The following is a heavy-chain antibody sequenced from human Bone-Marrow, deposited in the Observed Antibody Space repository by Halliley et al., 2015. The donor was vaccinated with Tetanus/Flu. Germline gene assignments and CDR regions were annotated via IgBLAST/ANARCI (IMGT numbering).Heavy chain of an antibody. CDR2: IYYNGIT. CDR1: GGSISSSSYY. D-gene: IGHD2-8*02. J-gene: IGHJ2*01. CDR3: ARHLLAMSGSGDYLYFDL. V-gene: IGHV4-39*01. Sequence: TLSLTCTTSGGSISSSSYYWGWVRQPPGKGLEWIGSIYYNGITYYKPSLKSRTTISIDTSKNQFSLRVTSVTAGDSAIYYCARHLLAMSGSGDYLYFDLSGHGTLVTISA.